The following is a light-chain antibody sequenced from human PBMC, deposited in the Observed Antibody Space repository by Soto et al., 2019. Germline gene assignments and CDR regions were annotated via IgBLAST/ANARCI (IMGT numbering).Light chain of an antibody. CDR2: GAS. V-gene: IGKV3-20*01. Sequence: EIVFTQSPDTMSLSPGASATLSGRASQSISSTQLVWYQQRPGQAPSLLIFGASSRATGIPDMFSGCGSGTDFTLTIRRLETEEFAVYYCQKFSSYTLTVGPGTKVDIK. CDR1: QSISSTQ. CDR3: QKFSSYTLT. J-gene: IGKJ3*01.